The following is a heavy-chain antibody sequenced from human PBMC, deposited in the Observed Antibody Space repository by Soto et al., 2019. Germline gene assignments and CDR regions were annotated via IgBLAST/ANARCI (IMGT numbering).Heavy chain of an antibody. CDR3: ARESEDLTSNFDY. CDR2: ISSTTNYI. J-gene: IGHJ4*02. CDR1: GFIFTRYS. Sequence: GGSLRLSCAASGFIFTRYSMNWVRQAPGKGLEWVSSISSTTNYIYYGDSMKGRFTISRDDAKNSLYLEMNSLRAEDTAVYYCARESEDLTSNFDYWGQGTLVTVSS. V-gene: IGHV3-21*06.